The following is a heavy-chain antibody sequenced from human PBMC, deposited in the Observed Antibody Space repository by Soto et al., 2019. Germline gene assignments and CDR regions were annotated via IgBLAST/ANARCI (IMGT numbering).Heavy chain of an antibody. CDR1: GCTFSNYA. V-gene: IGHV3-30-3*01. CDR3: ARAGSSSVNSPFDP. CDR2: ISYDGSNK. D-gene: IGHD2-2*01. Sequence: GGSLGLSCAASGCTFSNYAMHRVRQAPGKGLEWVAVISYDGSNKYYADSVKRRFTISSDNSKNTLYLQMNSLRAEDTAVYYCARAGSSSVNSPFDPWGQGTLVTVSS. J-gene: IGHJ5*02.